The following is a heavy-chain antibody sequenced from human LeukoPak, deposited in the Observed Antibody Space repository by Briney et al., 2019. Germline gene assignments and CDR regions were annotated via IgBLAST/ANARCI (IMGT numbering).Heavy chain of an antibody. CDR3: ASDHDFWSGYLSYYYMDV. V-gene: IGHV4-39*01. D-gene: IGHD3-3*01. CDR1: GGSISSSSYY. CDR2: IYYSGST. Sequence: SETLSLTCTVSGGSISSSSYYWGWIRQPPGKGLEWIGSIYYSGSTYYNPSLKSRVTISVDTSKNQFSLKLSSVTAADTAVYYCASDHDFWSGYLSYYYMDVWGKGTTVTVSS. J-gene: IGHJ6*03.